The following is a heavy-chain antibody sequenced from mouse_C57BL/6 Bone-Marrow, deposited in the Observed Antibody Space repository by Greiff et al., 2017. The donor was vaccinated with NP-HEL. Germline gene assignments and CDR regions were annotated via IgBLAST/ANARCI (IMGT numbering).Heavy chain of an antibody. J-gene: IGHJ1*03. CDR1: GYTFTSYG. V-gene: IGHV1-81*01. D-gene: IGHD2-3*01. CDR3: AREGGYDGYPWYFDV. Sequence: QVQLQQSGAELARPGASVKLSCKASGYTFTSYGISWVKQRTGQGLEWIGEIYPRSGNTYYNEKFKGKATMTADKSSSTAYMELLSLTSEDSAVYFGAREGGYDGYPWYFDVWGTGTTVTVSS. CDR2: IYPRSGNT.